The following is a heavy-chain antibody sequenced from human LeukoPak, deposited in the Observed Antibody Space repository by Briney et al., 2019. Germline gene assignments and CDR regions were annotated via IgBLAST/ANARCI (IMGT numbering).Heavy chain of an antibody. D-gene: IGHD4-23*01. Sequence: GRSLRLSCAASGFTFSNYAMSWVRQAPGKGLEWVSAISGSGGSTYYADSMKGRFTISRDNSKYTLYLQINSLRAEDTAVYYCAKAGTSDTVVNWYDPWGQGTLVTVSS. V-gene: IGHV3-23*01. J-gene: IGHJ5*02. CDR1: GFTFSNYA. CDR2: ISGSGGST. CDR3: AKAGTSDTVVNWYDP.